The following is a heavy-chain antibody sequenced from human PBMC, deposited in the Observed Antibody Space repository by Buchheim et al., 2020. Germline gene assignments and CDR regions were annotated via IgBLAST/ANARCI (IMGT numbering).Heavy chain of an antibody. V-gene: IGHV3-48*02. CDR1: GFTFSSYS. Sequence: EVQMVESGGGLVQPGGSLRLSCAASGFTFSSYSMNWVRQAPGKGLEWVSYISIYSSTIYYADSVKGRFTLSRDNAKNSLYLQMNSLRDEDTAVYYCARDPASYSSGWYNFDYWGQGTL. D-gene: IGHD6-19*01. CDR2: ISIYSSTI. CDR3: ARDPASYSSGWYNFDY. J-gene: IGHJ4*02.